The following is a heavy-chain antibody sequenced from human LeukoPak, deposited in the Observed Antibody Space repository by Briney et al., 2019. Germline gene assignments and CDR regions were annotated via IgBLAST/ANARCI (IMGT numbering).Heavy chain of an antibody. J-gene: IGHJ4*02. Sequence: ASVKVSCKASGYTFTGYYMHWVRQAPGQGLEWMGWINPNSGGTNYAQKFQGRVTMTRDTSISTAYMELSRLRSDDTAVYYCASTSIAEAGTGGDYWGQGTLVTVSS. CDR3: ASTSIAEAGTGGDY. CDR1: GYTFTGYY. CDR2: INPNSGGT. D-gene: IGHD6-19*01. V-gene: IGHV1-2*02.